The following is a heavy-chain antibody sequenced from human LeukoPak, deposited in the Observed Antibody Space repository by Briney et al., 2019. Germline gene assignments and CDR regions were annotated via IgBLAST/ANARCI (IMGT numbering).Heavy chain of an antibody. V-gene: IGHV3-53*01. Sequence: GGSLRLSCAASGFTVSSNYMSWVRQAPGKGLEWVSVIYSGGSTYYADSVKGRFTISRDNSKNTLYLQMNSLRAEDTAVYYCAKDGAWLRFDYWGQGILVTVSS. CDR1: GFTVSSNY. J-gene: IGHJ4*02. CDR3: AKDGAWLRFDY. CDR2: IYSGGST. D-gene: IGHD5-12*01.